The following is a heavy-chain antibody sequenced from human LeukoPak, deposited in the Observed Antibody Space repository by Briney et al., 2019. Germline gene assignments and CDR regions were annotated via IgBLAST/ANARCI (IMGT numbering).Heavy chain of an antibody. CDR3: AAESSSGFFDWFDP. CDR1: GFTFTSSA. V-gene: IGHV1-58*01. D-gene: IGHD3-22*01. Sequence: EASVKVSCKASGFTFTSSAVQWVRQARGQRLEWTGWIVVGSGNTNYAQKFQERVTITRDMSTSTAYMELSSLRSEDTAVYYCAAESSSGFFDWFDPWGQGTLVTVSS. CDR2: IVVGSGNT. J-gene: IGHJ5*02.